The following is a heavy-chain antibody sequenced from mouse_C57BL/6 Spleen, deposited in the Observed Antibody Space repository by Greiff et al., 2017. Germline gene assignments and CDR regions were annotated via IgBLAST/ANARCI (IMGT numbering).Heavy chain of an antibody. CDR1: GYTFTSYG. J-gene: IGHJ2*01. CDR3: ARSWDEGVVGY. CDR2: IYPRSGNT. Sequence: QVQLQQSGAELARPGASVQLSCKASGYTFTSYGISWVKQRTGQGLEWIGEIYPRSGNTYYNEKFKGKATLTADKSSSTAYMELRSLTSEDAAVYFCARSWDEGVVGYGGQGTTLTVYS. V-gene: IGHV1-81*01. D-gene: IGHD4-1*01.